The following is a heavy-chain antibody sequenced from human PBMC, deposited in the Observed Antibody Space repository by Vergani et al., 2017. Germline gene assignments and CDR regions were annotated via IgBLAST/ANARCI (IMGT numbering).Heavy chain of an antibody. CDR2: IYSTGST. CDR1: GYSISSGYY. Sequence: QVQLQESGPGLLKPSETLSLTCTVSGYSISSGYYWSWIRQSPGKGLEWIGYIYSTGSTNYNPSLNSRFTMSVDTSKNQFSLKLRSVTAADTAVYFCARVMYRDEASTGYRLEGMDIWGQGTTVTISS. J-gene: IGHJ6*02. V-gene: IGHV4-61*01. D-gene: IGHD3-9*01. CDR3: ARVMYRDEASTGYRLEGMDI.